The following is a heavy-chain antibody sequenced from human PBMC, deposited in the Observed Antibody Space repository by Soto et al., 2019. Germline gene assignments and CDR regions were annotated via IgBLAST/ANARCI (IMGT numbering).Heavy chain of an antibody. CDR2: FYYSGST. V-gene: IGHV4-39*01. D-gene: IGHD2-15*01. CDR3: ARRHRVEGYCSGGSCYSLHYFDY. CDR1: GGSISSSSYY. Sequence: PSETLSLTCTVSGGSISSSSYYWGWIRQPPGQGLEWIGSFYYSGSTYHNPSLKSRVSIYIDTSKNQFSLKLSSVTAADTALYYCARRHRVEGYCSGGSCYSLHYFDYWGQGTLVTVSS. J-gene: IGHJ4*02.